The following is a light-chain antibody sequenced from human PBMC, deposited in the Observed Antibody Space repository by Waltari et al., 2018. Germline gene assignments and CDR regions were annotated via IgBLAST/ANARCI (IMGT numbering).Light chain of an antibody. Sequence: QFVLTQPPSVSEAPRQRVTLTCSGSSANIGNHAVNWYQQVPGKPPKLLIYYDDLLPSGVSDRFSGSKSGTSASLAISGLQSEDEAEYYCAAWDDSLNGVIFGGGTKLT. CDR2: YDD. CDR3: AAWDDSLNGVI. J-gene: IGLJ2*01. V-gene: IGLV1-36*01. CDR1: SANIGNHA.